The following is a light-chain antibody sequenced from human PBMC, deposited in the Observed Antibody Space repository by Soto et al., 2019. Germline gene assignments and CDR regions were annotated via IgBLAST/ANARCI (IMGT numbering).Light chain of an antibody. CDR1: QAIGND. V-gene: IGKV1-33*01. CDR3: QQYENFPLT. J-gene: IGKJ4*01. CDR2: DAS. Sequence: DIQLTQSPTSLSASVGDRVTVSCQASQAIGNDLNWYQQKPGKAPQLLIFDASNLETGVPSRFSGSGSGTDFTFPISSLQPEDIATYYCQQYENFPLTFGGGTKVDIK.